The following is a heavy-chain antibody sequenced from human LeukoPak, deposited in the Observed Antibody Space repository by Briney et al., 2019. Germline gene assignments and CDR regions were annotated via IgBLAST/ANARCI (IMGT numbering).Heavy chain of an antibody. D-gene: IGHD3-16*01. Sequence: ASVKVSCKASGYTFTGYFMHWVRQAPGQGLEWMGWMNPNSGNTGCAQKFQGRVTITRNTSISTAYMELSSLRSEDTAVYYCARAYTGHYIGGFDYWGQGTLVTVSS. CDR1: GYTFTGYF. V-gene: IGHV1-8*03. CDR3: ARAYTGHYIGGFDY. J-gene: IGHJ4*02. CDR2: MNPNSGNT.